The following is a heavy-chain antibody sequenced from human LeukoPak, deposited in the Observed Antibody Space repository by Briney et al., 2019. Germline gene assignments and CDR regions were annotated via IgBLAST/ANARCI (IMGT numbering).Heavy chain of an antibody. CDR1: GLTSICNS. Sequence: GGSLRLSCAISGLTSICNSMNWVRQAPGKGLEWVSTISCRGDNIYYADSFKGRSTTSRDNAKSSLYLQMTSLRADDTAVYYCSRDSALAAFNYWGQGTLVTVSS. J-gene: IGHJ4*02. CDR2: ISCRGDNI. V-gene: IGHV3-21*04. CDR3: SRDSALAAFNY. D-gene: IGHD6-19*01.